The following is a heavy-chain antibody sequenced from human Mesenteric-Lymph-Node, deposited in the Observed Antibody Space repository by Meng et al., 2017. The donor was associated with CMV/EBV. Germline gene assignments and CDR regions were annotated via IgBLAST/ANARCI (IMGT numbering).Heavy chain of an antibody. D-gene: IGHD3-3*01. CDR2: ISSSSSTK. J-gene: IGHJ4*02. CDR3: AMIFGVVGSFDC. V-gene: IGHV3-48*04. Sequence: GGSLRLSCAASGFTFSTHSMNWVRQAPGKGLEWVSYISSSSSTKYYADSVQGRFTISRDNTKNSLYLQMNSLRAEDTAVYYCAMIFGVVGSFDCWGQGTLVTVSS. CDR1: GFTFSTHS.